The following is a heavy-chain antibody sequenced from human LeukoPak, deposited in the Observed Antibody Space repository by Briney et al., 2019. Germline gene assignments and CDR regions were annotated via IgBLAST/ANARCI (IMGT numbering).Heavy chain of an antibody. Sequence: SSVKVSCKASGGTFSSYATSWVRQAPGQGLEWMGRIIPILGIANYAQKFQGRVTITADKSTSTAYMELSSLRSEDTAVYYCARGAFLSSSSWVDYWGQGTQVTVSS. CDR3: ARGAFLSSSSWVDY. CDR2: IIPILGIA. V-gene: IGHV1-69*04. CDR1: GGTFSSYA. D-gene: IGHD2-2*01. J-gene: IGHJ4*02.